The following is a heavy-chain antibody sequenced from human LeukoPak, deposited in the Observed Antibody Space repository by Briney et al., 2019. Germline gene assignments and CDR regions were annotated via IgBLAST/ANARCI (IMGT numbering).Heavy chain of an antibody. CDR2: ISAYNGNT. Sequence: ASVKVSCKASGYTFTSYGISWVRQAPGQGLEWMGWISAYNGNTNYAQKLQGRVTMTTDTSTSTAYMELRSLRSDDTAVYYCASEYVVPAASDAFDIWGQGTMVTVSS. D-gene: IGHD2-2*01. CDR3: ASEYVVPAASDAFDI. J-gene: IGHJ3*02. V-gene: IGHV1-18*01. CDR1: GYTFTSYG.